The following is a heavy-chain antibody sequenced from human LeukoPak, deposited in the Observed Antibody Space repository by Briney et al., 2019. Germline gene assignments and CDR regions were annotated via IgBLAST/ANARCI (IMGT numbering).Heavy chain of an antibody. D-gene: IGHD3-22*01. V-gene: IGHV1-69*04. CDR3: ARDYYDSSGHGNWFDP. CDR1: GGTFSSYA. CDR2: IIPILGIA. Sequence: VASVKVSCKASGGTFSSYAISWVRQAPGQGVEWMGRIIPILGIANYAQKFQGRVTITADKSTSTAYMELSSLRSEDTAVYYCARDYYDSSGHGNWFDPWGQGTLVTVSS. J-gene: IGHJ5*02.